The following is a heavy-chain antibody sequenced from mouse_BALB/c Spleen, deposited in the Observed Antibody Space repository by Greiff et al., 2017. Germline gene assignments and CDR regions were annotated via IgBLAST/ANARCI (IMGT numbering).Heavy chain of an antibody. V-gene: IGHV2-2*02. D-gene: IGHD1-1*01. CDR2: IWSGVST. J-gene: IGHJ1*01. CDR1: GFSLTSYG. CDR3: ARTPYYGSYFDV. Sequence: QVQLKESGPGLVQPSQSLSITCTVSGFSLTSYGVHWVRQSPGKGLEWLGVIWSGVSTDYNAAFISRLSISKDNSKSQVFFKMNSLQANDTAIYYCARTPYYGSYFDVWGAGTTVTVSS.